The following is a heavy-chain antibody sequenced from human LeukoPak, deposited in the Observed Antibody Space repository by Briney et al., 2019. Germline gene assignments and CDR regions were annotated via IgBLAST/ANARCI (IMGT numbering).Heavy chain of an antibody. J-gene: IGHJ4*02. Sequence: ASVKVSCKASGYTFTTYYMHWVRQAPGQGLEWMGIINPIGGSTIFSQRFQGRVTMTRDTSTSTVYMELSSLRSEDTAVYYCARQLRFLTAQPPDYWGQGTLVTVSS. CDR3: ARQLRFLTAQPPDY. V-gene: IGHV1-46*01. D-gene: IGHD3-3*01. CDR2: INPIGGST. CDR1: GYTFTTYY.